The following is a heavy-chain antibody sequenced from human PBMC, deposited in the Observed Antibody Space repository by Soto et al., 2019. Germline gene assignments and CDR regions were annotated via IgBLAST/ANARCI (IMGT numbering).Heavy chain of an antibody. D-gene: IGHD2-15*01. CDR1: GFTFSSYG. Sequence: GGSLRLSCAASGFTFSSYGMHWVRQAPGKGLEWVAVISYDGSNKYYADSVKGRFTISRDNSKNTLYLQMNSLRAEDTAVYYCAKCSGGSCYPYFDYWGQGTLVTVSS. CDR2: ISYDGSNK. V-gene: IGHV3-30*18. J-gene: IGHJ4*02. CDR3: AKCSGGSCYPYFDY.